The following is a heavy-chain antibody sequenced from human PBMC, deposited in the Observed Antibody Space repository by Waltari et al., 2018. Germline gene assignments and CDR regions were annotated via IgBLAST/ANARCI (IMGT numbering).Heavy chain of an antibody. V-gene: IGHV1-2*02. CDR1: GYTFTGYY. CDR3: ARIAGPEPAYYMDV. CDR2: INPNSGGT. J-gene: IGHJ6*03. Sequence: QVQLVQSGAEVKKPGASVKVSCKASGYTFTGYYMHWVRQAPGQGLEWVGWINPNSGGTSYAQKFQGRVTMTRDTSISTAYMELSRLRSDDTAVYYCARIAGPEPAYYMDVWGKGTTVTVSS.